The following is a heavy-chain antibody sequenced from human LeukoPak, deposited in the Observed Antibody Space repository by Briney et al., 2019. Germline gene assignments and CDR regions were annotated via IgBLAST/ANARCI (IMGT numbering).Heavy chain of an antibody. CDR1: GYTLTELS. CDR2: FDPEDGET. D-gene: IGHD3-22*01. J-gene: IGHJ4*02. CDR3: ATVKNIVVVNLPFDY. Sequence: ASVRVSCKVSGYTLTELSMHWVRQAPGKGLEWMGGFDPEDGETIYAQKFQGRVTMTEDTSTDTAYMELSSLRSEDTAVYYCATVKNIVVVNLPFDYWGQGTLVTVSS. V-gene: IGHV1-24*01.